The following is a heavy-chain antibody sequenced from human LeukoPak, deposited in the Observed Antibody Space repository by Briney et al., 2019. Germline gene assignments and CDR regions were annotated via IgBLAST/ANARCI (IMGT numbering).Heavy chain of an antibody. Sequence: ASVTVSCKTSGYTFTRYYIHWVRQAPGQGLEWMGIINPSGGTTNFAQKFQGRVTMTRDTSTSTVYMELSSLRSEDTAVYYCAREGASTSFLMDVWGQGTTVTVSS. V-gene: IGHV1-46*01. CDR3: AREGASTSFLMDV. CDR2: INPSGGTT. CDR1: GYTFTRYY. J-gene: IGHJ6*02. D-gene: IGHD2-2*01.